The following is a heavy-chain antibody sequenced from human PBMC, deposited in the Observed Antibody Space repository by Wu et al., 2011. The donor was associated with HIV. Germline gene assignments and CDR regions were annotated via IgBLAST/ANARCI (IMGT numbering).Heavy chain of an antibody. CDR1: GDTFNSYA. Sequence: QVQLVQSGAEVKKPGSSVKVSCKASGDTFNSYAISWVRQAPGQGLEWMGRIIPIFGTANYAQKFQGRVTIIADRSTTTVYMELSSLGSEDTAVYYCARSRYDSSAYNGNGYFDLVGPGTLVTVSS. J-gene: IGHJ2*01. CDR3: ARSRYDSSAYNGNGYFDL. CDR2: IIPIFGTA. V-gene: IGHV1-69*14. D-gene: IGHD3-22*01.